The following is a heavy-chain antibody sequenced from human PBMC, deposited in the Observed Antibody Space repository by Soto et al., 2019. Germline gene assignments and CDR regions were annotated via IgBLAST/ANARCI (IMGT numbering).Heavy chain of an antibody. CDR2: IVVGSGNA. CDR1: GFTFTSSA. D-gene: IGHD1-26*01. Sequence: QMQLVQSGPEVKKPGTSVKVSCKASGFTFTSSAVQWVRQARGQRLEWIGWIVVGSGNANYAQKFQERVTITRDMSTNTDYMELSSLRSDDTAVYYCAASPTYQWELLDYYYGMDVWGQGTTVTVSS. CDR3: AASPTYQWELLDYYYGMDV. V-gene: IGHV1-58*01. J-gene: IGHJ6*02.